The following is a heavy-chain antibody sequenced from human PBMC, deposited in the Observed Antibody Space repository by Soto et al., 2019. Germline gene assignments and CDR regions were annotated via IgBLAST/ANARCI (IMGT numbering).Heavy chain of an antibody. J-gene: IGHJ4*02. Sequence: QVQLVQSGAEVKKPGSSVKVSCKASGGTFSSYTISWARQAPGQGLEWMGRIIPILGIANYAQKFQGRVTITADKSTGTAYMELSSLRSEDTAVYYCARFPSRGYSYLLGYWGQGTLVTVSS. CDR3: ARFPSRGYSYLLGY. V-gene: IGHV1-69*02. CDR1: GGTFSSYT. CDR2: IIPILGIA. D-gene: IGHD5-18*01.